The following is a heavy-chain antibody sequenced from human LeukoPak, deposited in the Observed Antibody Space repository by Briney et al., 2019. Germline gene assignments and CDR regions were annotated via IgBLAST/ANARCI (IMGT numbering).Heavy chain of an antibody. Sequence: PGGSLRLSCAASGFTFSSYAMTWVRQAPGRGLEWVSAISSSGTSTYYADSVKGRFTISRDNSKSTLYLQMNSLRAEDTAVYYCAKQLGYCSDGSCYFPYWGQGTLVTVSS. J-gene: IGHJ4*02. CDR2: ISSSGTST. D-gene: IGHD2-15*01. V-gene: IGHV3-23*01. CDR1: GFTFSSYA. CDR3: AKQLGYCSDGSCYFPY.